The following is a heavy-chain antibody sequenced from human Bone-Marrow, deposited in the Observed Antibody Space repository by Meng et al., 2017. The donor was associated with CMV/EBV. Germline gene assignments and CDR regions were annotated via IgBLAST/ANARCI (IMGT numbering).Heavy chain of an antibody. Sequence: IGSLSYSCGWIRQPQEKGLKWIECIYYIGCTYYNPSLKSRVTISVSTSKNQFSLKLSSVTAADTAVYYCARDLLDILYGFISDWFDPWGQGTLVTVSS. CDR1: IGSLSYS. CDR3: ARDLLDILYGFISDWFDP. J-gene: IGHJ5*02. V-gene: IGHV4-39*07. D-gene: IGHD3-10*01. CDR2: IYYIGCT.